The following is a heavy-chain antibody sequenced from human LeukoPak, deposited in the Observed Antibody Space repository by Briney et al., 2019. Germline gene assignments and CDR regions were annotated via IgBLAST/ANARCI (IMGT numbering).Heavy chain of an antibody. D-gene: IGHD5-18*01. J-gene: IGHJ4*02. CDR2: ITNGGRT. CDR1: GFTFNNNA. Sequence: GGSLRLSCAASGFTFNNNAMNWVRQAPGKGLQWVSTITNGGRTYYADSVKGRFTISRDNSKNTLYLQMNSLRAEDTAVYYCAKEDTAGYFDYWGQGTLVTVSS. V-gene: IGHV3-23*01. CDR3: AKEDTAGYFDY.